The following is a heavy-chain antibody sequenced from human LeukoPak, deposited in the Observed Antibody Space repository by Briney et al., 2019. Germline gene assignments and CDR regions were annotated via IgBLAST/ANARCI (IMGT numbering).Heavy chain of an antibody. D-gene: IGHD3-16*01. CDR3: AKVMMAGDPAGISIFDY. Sequence: SGGSLRLSCAASGFSFSTYWMHWVRQAPGKGLVWVSCLNGYGNSANYADSVEGRFTISRDNTQNTLYLQMNSLRAEDSAVYFCAKVMMAGDPAGISIFDYWGQGALVTVSS. V-gene: IGHV3-74*01. CDR2: LNGYGNSA. CDR1: GFSFSTYW. J-gene: IGHJ4*02.